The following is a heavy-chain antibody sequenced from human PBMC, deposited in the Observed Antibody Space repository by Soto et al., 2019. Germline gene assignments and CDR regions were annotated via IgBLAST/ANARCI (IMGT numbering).Heavy chain of an antibody. CDR2: ISSSSSTI. CDR3: AREGFMTTVNSYYYGMDV. V-gene: IGHV3-48*02. CDR1: GFTFSSYS. Sequence: EVQLVESGGGLVQPGGSLRLSCAASGFTFSSYSMNWVRQAPGKGLEWVSYISSSSSTIYYADSVKGRFTISRDNAKNSLYLQMNSLRDEDPAVYYCAREGFMTTVNSYYYGMDVWGQGSTVTVSS. D-gene: IGHD4-17*01. J-gene: IGHJ6*02.